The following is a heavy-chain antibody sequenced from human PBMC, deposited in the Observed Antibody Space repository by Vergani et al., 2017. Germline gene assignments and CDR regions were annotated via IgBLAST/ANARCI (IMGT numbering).Heavy chain of an antibody. CDR1: GYTFTSYD. Sequence: QVQLVQSGAEVKKPGASVKVSCKASGYTFTSYDINWVRQATGQGLEWMGWMNPNSGNTGYAQKFQGRVTMTRNTSISTAYMELSRLRSDDTAVYYCARGSSSSRTLANYYMDVWGKGTTVTVSS. J-gene: IGHJ6*03. V-gene: IGHV1-8*01. D-gene: IGHD6-6*01. CDR2: MNPNSGNT. CDR3: ARGSSSSRTLANYYMDV.